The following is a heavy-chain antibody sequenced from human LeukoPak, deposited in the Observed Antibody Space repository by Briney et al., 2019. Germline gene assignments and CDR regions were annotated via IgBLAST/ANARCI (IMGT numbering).Heavy chain of an antibody. CDR3: ARGSYSNGPIY. V-gene: IGHV3-11*01. CDR1: GFTFSDYY. J-gene: IGHJ4*02. CDR2: ISSGGRTI. D-gene: IGHD4-11*01. Sequence: GGSLRLSCAASGFTFSDYYMTWIRQAPGKGLEWVSYISSGGRTIYYADSVKGRFTISRDNAKNSLYLQMDSLRAEDTAVYYCARGSYSNGPIYGGQGTLVTVSS.